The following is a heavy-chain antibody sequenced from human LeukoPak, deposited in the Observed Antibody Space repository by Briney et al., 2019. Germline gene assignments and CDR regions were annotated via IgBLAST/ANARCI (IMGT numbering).Heavy chain of an antibody. CDR1: GFTFSSYA. Sequence: AGSLRLSCAASGFTFSSYAMSWVRQAPGKGLEWVSGISGSGGTTYYADSVQGRFTISRDNSKKTLFLQMSSLRAEDTAVYYCAKGDVVTAIFPLDYWAQGTLVIVSS. D-gene: IGHD2-21*02. CDR2: ISGSGGTT. CDR3: AKGDVVTAIFPLDY. V-gene: IGHV3-23*01. J-gene: IGHJ4*02.